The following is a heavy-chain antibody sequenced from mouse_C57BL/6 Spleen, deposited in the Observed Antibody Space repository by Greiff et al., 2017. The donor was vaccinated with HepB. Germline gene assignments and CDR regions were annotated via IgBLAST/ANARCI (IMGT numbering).Heavy chain of an antibody. D-gene: IGHD3-2*02. Sequence: VQLQESGPELVKPGASVKISCKASGYAFSSSWMNWVKQRPGKGLEWIGRIYPGDGDTNYNGKFKGKATLTADKSSSTAYMQLSSLTSEDSAVYFCARSKASYLDYWGQGTTLTVSS. CDR2: IYPGDGDT. J-gene: IGHJ2*01. CDR1: GYAFSSSW. CDR3: ARSKASYLDY. V-gene: IGHV1-82*01.